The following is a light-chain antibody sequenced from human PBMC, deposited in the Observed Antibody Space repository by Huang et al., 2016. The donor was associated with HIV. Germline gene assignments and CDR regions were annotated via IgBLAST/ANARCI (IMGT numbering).Light chain of an antibody. Sequence: PGQRATLSCRASQSVNSDLAWYQQKPGQAPRLLIYGASTRATGIPAKFNATGSGTEFSLSINNLQSDDFAVYYGKQYNDWPPLPFGGGPRWRS. CDR2: GAS. V-gene: IGKV3-15*01. J-gene: IGKJ4*01. CDR3: KQYNDWPPLP. CDR1: QSVNSD.